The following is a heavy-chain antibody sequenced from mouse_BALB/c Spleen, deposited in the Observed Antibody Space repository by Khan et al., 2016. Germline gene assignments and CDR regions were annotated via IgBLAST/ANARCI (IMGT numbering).Heavy chain of an antibody. J-gene: IGHJ2*01. CDR2: ISSGGTT. Sequence: EVELVESGGGLVKPGGSLKLSCAASGFTFSSHAMSWVRQTPEKRLEWVASISSGGTTFYPDSLKGRFTISRDNARNLLYLRRTSRRSEDTAMYYCLRGVIIVVDYFGYWGQGTTLTVSS. V-gene: IGHV5-6-5*01. D-gene: IGHD1-1*01. CDR3: LRGVIIVVDYFGY. CDR1: GFTFSSHA.